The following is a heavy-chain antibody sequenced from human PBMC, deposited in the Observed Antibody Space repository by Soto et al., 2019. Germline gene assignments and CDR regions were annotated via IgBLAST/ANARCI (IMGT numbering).Heavy chain of an antibody. CDR1: GYTFTSYG. D-gene: IGHD2-2*02. J-gene: IGHJ3*02. CDR3: ASAPSATAILHGAFDI. CDR2: ISAYNGNT. Sequence: QVQLVQSGAEVKKPGASVKVSCKASGYTFTSYGISWVRQAPGQGLEWMGWISAYNGNTNYAQKLQGRVTMTTDTSQSKAYMELRSLKSDDAAVYYCASAPSATAILHGAFDIWGQGTMVTVSS. V-gene: IGHV1-18*01.